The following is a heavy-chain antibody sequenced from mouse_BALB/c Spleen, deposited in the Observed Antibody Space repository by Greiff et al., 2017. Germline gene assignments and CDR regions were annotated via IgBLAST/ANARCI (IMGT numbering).Heavy chain of an antibody. Sequence: EVKLVESGGGLVKPGGSLKLSCAASGFTFSSYGMSWVRQTPDKRLEWVAEISSGGSYTYYPDTVTGRFTISRDNAKNTLYLEMSSLRSEDTAMYYCARDNKMDYWGQGTSVTVSS. CDR2: ISSGGSYT. CDR3: ARDNKMDY. CDR1: GFTFSSYG. J-gene: IGHJ4*01. V-gene: IGHV5-9-4*01.